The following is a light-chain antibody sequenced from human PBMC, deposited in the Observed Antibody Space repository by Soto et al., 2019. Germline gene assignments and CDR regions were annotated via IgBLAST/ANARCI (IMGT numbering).Light chain of an antibody. CDR1: QSVSSY. V-gene: IGKV3-11*01. Sequence: EMVLTQSPATLSLSPGERATHSCRASQSVSSYLAWYQQKPGQAPRLLIYDASNRATGIPARFSGSGSGTDFTLTISSLEPEDFAVYYCQQRSNWPLAFGGGTKVEI. J-gene: IGKJ4*01. CDR3: QQRSNWPLA. CDR2: DAS.